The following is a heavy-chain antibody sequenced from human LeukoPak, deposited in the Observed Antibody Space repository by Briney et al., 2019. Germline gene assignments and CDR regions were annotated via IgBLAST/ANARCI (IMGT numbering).Heavy chain of an antibody. Sequence: ASVNVSCKASGYTFTGYYMHWVRQAPGQGLEWMGWINPNSGGTNYAQKFQGRVTMTRDTSISTAYMELSRLRSDDTAVYYCARVLYYDILTGSHTLDPWGQGTLVTVSS. CDR1: GYTFTGYY. J-gene: IGHJ5*02. CDR2: INPNSGGT. V-gene: IGHV1-2*02. CDR3: ARVLYYDILTGSHTLDP. D-gene: IGHD3-9*01.